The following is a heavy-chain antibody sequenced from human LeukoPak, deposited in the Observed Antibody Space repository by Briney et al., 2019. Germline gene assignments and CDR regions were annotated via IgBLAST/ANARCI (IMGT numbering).Heavy chain of an antibody. Sequence: GGPLKLSFTAPGFTFDDYPMSGFRKAPGKGREGLGFIRSKAYGGTTEYAASVKGRFTISRDDSKSIAYVQMNSLKSEDTAVYYCTRDYGDYVQPWGQGTLVTVSS. V-gene: IGHV3-49*03. CDR1: GFTFDDYP. CDR2: IRSKAYGGTT. CDR3: TRDYGDYVQP. D-gene: IGHD4-17*01. J-gene: IGHJ5*02.